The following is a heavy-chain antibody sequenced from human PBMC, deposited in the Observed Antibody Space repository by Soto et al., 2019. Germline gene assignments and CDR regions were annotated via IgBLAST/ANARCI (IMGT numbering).Heavy chain of an antibody. Sequence: GASVKVSCKASGYTFTSYDINWVRQATGQGLEWMGWMNPNSGNTGYAQKFQGRVTMTRNTSISTAYMELSSLRSEDTAVYYCARAREGVRFLEWLTEISYYYYYGMDVWGQGTTVTVSS. CDR1: GYTFTSYD. V-gene: IGHV1-8*01. J-gene: IGHJ6*02. D-gene: IGHD3-3*01. CDR3: ARAREGVRFLEWLTEISYYYYYGMDV. CDR2: MNPNSGNT.